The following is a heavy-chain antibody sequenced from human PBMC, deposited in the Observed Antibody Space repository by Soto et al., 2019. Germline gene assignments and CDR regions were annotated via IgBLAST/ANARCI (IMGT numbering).Heavy chain of an antibody. CDR3: ARVSWNYVNNWFDP. CDR1: GGSISSGGYS. CDR2: IYYSGST. Sequence: QVQLQESGPGLVKPSQTLSLTCTVSGGSISSGGYSWSWIRQHPGKGLEWIGYIYYSGSTYYNPSLKSRVTISVDTSKNQFSLKLSSVTAADTAVYYCARVSWNYVNNWFDPWGQGNLVTVSS. J-gene: IGHJ5*02. V-gene: IGHV4-31*03. D-gene: IGHD1-7*01.